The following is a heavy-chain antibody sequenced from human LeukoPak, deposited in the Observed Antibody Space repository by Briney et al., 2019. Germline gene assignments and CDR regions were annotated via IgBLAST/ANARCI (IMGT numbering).Heavy chain of an antibody. J-gene: IGHJ6*03. CDR1: GYTFTAFY. CDR2: IHPSPSRT. V-gene: IGHV1-46*01. CDR3: ARAFLRGAHYYYYMDV. Sequence: ASVKVSCKASGYTFTAFYIHWVRQAPGQGLEWIGIIHPSPSRTHYAEKFQGRVTMTRDMSTSSVHMELRGLRSEDTALYYCARAFLRGAHYYYYMDVWGGGTTVTVSS.